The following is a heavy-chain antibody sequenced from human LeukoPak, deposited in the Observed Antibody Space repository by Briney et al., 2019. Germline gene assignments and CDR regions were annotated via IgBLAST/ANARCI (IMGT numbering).Heavy chain of an antibody. Sequence: ASVKVSCKASGCTFTSYDINWVRQATGQGLEWMGWMNPNSGNTGYAQKFQGRVTMTRNTSISTAYMELSSLRSEDTAVYYCARGLGPTYDYIWGSYRPSAEYFQHWGQGTLVTVSS. CDR3: ARGLGPTYDYIWGSYRPSAEYFQH. CDR2: MNPNSGNT. D-gene: IGHD3-16*02. V-gene: IGHV1-8*01. CDR1: GCTFTSYD. J-gene: IGHJ1*01.